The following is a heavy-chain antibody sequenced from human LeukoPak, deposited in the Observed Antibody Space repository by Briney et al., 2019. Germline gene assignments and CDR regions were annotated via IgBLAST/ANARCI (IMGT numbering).Heavy chain of an antibody. D-gene: IGHD2-2*01. Sequence: GASVKVSCKASGYTFTSYGISWVRQAPGQGLEWMGWISAYNGNTNYAQKLQGRVTMTTDTSTSTAYMELRSLRSDDTAVYYCARDLGKECQLLTYYYYGMDVWGQGTTVTVSS. CDR3: ARDLGKECQLLTYYYYGMDV. CDR1: GYTFTSYG. CDR2: ISAYNGNT. J-gene: IGHJ6*02. V-gene: IGHV1-18*01.